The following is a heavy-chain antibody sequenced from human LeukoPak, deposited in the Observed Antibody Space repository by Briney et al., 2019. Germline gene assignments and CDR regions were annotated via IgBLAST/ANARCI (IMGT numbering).Heavy chain of an antibody. J-gene: IGHJ4*02. CDR2: INPSGGST. CDR1: GYTFTGYY. CDR3: ARDLYSYGYGDDY. V-gene: IGHV1-46*01. D-gene: IGHD5-18*01. Sequence: ASVKVSCKASGYTFTGYYMHWVRQAPGQGLEWMGIINPSGGSTSYAQKFQGRVTMTRDTSTSTVYMELGSLRSEDTAVYYCARDLYSYGYGDDYWGQGTLVTVSS.